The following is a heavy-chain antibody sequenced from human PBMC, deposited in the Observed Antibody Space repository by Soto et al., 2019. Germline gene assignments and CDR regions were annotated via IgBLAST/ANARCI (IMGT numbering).Heavy chain of an antibody. CDR1: GFTFSSCA. D-gene: IGHD3-3*01. J-gene: IGHJ4*02. V-gene: IGHV3-30-3*01. Sequence: QVQLVESGGGVVQPGRSLRLSCAASGFTFSSCAMHWVRQAPGKGLEWVALISYDGSDKYYADSVKGRFTISRDNSKNTXXLQMNSLRAEDTAVYYCARDKRDLRFLESSYYFDYWCQGTLVTVSS. CDR2: ISYDGSDK. CDR3: ARDKRDLRFLESSYYFDY.